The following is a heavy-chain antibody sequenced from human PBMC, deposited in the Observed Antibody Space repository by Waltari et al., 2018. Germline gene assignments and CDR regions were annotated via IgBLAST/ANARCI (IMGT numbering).Heavy chain of an antibody. CDR2: IIPSFGTA. J-gene: IGHJ4*02. CDR3: ARASYDSSGSKRGDYFDY. Sequence: QVQLVQSGAEVKKPGSSVKVYCKASGGTFSSYASSWVRQALGQGVEWIGGIIPSFGTANYAQKFQGRVTSTTDDSTSTAYMELSSLRSEDTAVYYCARASYDSSGSKRGDYFDYWGQGTLVTVSS. V-gene: IGHV1-69*05. D-gene: IGHD3-22*01. CDR1: GGTFSSYA.